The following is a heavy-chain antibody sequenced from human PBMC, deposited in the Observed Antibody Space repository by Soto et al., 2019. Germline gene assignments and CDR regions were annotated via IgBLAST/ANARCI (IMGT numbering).Heavy chain of an antibody. D-gene: IGHD3-22*01. Sequence: PGGSLRLSCAASGFTFSSYSMNWVRQAPGKGLEWVSSISSSSSYIYYADSVKGRFTISRDNAKNSLYLQMNSLRAEDTAVYYCARDYYDSSGYYSESEYWGQGTLVTVSS. J-gene: IGHJ4*02. V-gene: IGHV3-21*01. CDR2: ISSSSSYI. CDR1: GFTFSSYS. CDR3: ARDYYDSSGYYSESEY.